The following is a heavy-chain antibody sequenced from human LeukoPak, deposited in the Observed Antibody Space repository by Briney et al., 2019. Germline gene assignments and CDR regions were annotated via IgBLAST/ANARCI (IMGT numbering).Heavy chain of an antibody. Sequence: GGSLRLSCAASGFTFSNYWLTWVRQAPGQGLEWVANIKQDGSEKHYVDSVKGRFTISRDNAKNSLYLQMNSLRTEDTAVYYCARDRQIAYWGQGALVTVSS. CDR2: IKQDGSEK. CDR1: GFTFSNYW. V-gene: IGHV3-7*01. J-gene: IGHJ4*02. CDR3: ARDRQIAY.